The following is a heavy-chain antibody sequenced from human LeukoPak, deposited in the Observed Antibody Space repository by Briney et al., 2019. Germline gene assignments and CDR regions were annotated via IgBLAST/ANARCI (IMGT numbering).Heavy chain of an antibody. CDR1: RFTFSSYA. J-gene: IGHJ4*02. CDR2: ISGSGGST. Sequence: GGSLRLSCAASRFTFSSYAMSWVRQAPGKGLEWVSAISGSGGSTYYADSVKGRFTISRDNSKNTLYLQMNSLRAEDTAVYYCAKLGRYFDSSWADWWGQGTLVPVSS. CDR3: AKLGRYFDSSWADW. V-gene: IGHV3-23*01. D-gene: IGHD3-9*01.